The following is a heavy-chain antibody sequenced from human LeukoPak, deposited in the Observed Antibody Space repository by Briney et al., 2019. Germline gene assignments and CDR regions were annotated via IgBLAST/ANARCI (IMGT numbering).Heavy chain of an antibody. J-gene: IGHJ4*02. CDR2: IWPSDSDT. Sequence: GESLKISCKGSGYTFTKYWICWVRQMAGKGLEWMGIIWPSDSDTRHSPSFQGQVTISADKSISTAYLQWSSLKASDSAIYYCARRISGYYIDYWGQGTPVTVSS. CDR1: GYTFTKYW. V-gene: IGHV5-51*01. CDR3: ARRISGYYIDY. D-gene: IGHD1-26*01.